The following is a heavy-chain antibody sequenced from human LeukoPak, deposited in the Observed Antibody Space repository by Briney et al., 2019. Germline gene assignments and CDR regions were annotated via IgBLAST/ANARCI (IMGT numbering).Heavy chain of an antibody. CDR2: IYYSGTT. CDR3: ASAPRRGSIGGPDN. Sequence: SETLSLTCTVSGGSISSSSYYWGWIRQPPGRGLEWIGSIYYSGTTYYNPSLKSRVTISVDTSKNQFSLKLSSVTAADTAVYYRASAPRRGSIGGPDNWGQGTLVTVSS. D-gene: IGHD3-10*01. J-gene: IGHJ4*02. CDR1: GGSISSSSYY. V-gene: IGHV4-39*01.